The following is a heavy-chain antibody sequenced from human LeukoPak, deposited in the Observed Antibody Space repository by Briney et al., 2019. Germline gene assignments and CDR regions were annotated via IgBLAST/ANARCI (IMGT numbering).Heavy chain of an antibody. CDR1: GGSISSYY. D-gene: IGHD3-22*01. V-gene: IGHV4-59*08. Sequence: SETLSLTCTVSGGSISSYYWSWIRQPPGKGLEWIGYIYYSGSTNYNPSLKSRVTISVDTSKNQFSLKLSSVTAADTAVYYCARYVIDYYDSSGYSRGFDYWGQGTLVTVSS. J-gene: IGHJ4*02. CDR2: IYYSGST. CDR3: ARYVIDYYDSSGYSRGFDY.